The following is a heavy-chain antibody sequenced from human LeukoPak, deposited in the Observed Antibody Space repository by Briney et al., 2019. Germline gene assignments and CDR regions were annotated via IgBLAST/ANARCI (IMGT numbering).Heavy chain of an antibody. CDR1: GGSISSSSYY. CDR2: IYYSGST. D-gene: IGHD6-13*01. V-gene: IGHV4-39*07. CDR3: ARDWAAAGSNWFDP. J-gene: IGHJ5*02. Sequence: SETLSLTCTVSGGSISSSSYYWGWIRQPPGKGLEWIGSIYYSGSTYYNPSLKSRVTISVDTSKNQFSLKLSSVTAADTAVYYCARDWAAAGSNWFDPWGQGTLVTVSS.